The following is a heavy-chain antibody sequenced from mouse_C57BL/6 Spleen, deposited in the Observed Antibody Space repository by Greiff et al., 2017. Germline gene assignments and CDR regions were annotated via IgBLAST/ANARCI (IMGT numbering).Heavy chain of an antibody. J-gene: IGHJ4*01. D-gene: IGHD1-1*01. V-gene: IGHV1-19*01. CDR1: GSTFTDYY. Sequence: VQLQQSGPVLVKPGASVKMSCKASGSTFTDYYMNWVKQSHGKSLAWIGVINPYNGGTSYNQQFKGKATLTVDKSSSTAYMALNSLTSEDSAVYYCASLFITTVVATDYYAMDDWGEGTSVTVSS. CDR2: INPYNGGT. CDR3: ASLFITTVVATDYYAMDD.